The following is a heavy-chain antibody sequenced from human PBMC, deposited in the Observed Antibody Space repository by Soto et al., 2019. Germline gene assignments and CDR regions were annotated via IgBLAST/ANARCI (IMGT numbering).Heavy chain of an antibody. D-gene: IGHD4-17*01. J-gene: IGHJ1*01. CDR1: GFTFSNYA. CDR2: IIGSGAIT. Sequence: EVQLLESGGALVQPGGSLRLSCVASGFTFSNYAMSWVRQAPGKGLEWVSSIIGSGAITYHADSVKGRFTISRDNSENTLYLQMNSLRAEDTAVCYCVKAPVPDYGAFGSCVCQHWGQGTLVTVSS. V-gene: IGHV3-23*01. CDR3: VKAPVPDYGAFGSCVCQH.